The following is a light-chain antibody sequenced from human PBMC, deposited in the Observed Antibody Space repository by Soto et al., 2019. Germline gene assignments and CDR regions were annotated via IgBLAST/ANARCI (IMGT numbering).Light chain of an antibody. CDR2: GAS. CDR1: QSVSSN. CDR3: QQYGSIPWT. Sequence: EIVMTQSPATLSVSPGERATLSCRAGQSVSSNLAWYQQKPGQAPRLLIYGASTRATGIPARFSGSGSGTEFTLTISSLQSEDFAVYYCQQYGSIPWTFGQGTKVDIK. J-gene: IGKJ1*01. V-gene: IGKV3-15*01.